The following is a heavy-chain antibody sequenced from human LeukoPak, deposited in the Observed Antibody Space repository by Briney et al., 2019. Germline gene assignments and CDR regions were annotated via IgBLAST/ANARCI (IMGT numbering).Heavy chain of an antibody. CDR2: IYYSGST. CDR3: ARAQDYYDSSGYLDY. D-gene: IGHD3-22*01. J-gene: IGHJ4*02. Sequence: SETLSLTCTDSGGSISSYYWSWIRQPPGKGLEWIGYIYYSGSTNYNPSLKSRVTISVDTSKNQFSLKLSSVTAADTAVYYCARAQDYYDSSGYLDYWGQGTLVTVSS. CDR1: GGSISSYY. V-gene: IGHV4-59*01.